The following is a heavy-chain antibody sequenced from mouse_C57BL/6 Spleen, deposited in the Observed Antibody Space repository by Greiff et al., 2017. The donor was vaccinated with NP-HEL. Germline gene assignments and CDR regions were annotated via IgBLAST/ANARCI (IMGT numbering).Heavy chain of an antibody. V-gene: IGHV1-69*01. CDR2: IDPSDSYT. Sequence: QVQLQQPGAELVMPGASVKLSCKASGYTFTSYWMHWVKQRPGQGLEWIGEIDPSDSYTNYNQKFKGKSTLTVDKSSSTAYMQLSSLTSEDSAVYYCARRRDIWFAYWGQGTLVTVSA. J-gene: IGHJ3*01. CDR1: GYTFTSYW. CDR3: ARRRDIWFAY.